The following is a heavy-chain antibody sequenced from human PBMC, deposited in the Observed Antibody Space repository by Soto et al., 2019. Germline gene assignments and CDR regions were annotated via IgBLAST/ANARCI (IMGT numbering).Heavy chain of an antibody. CDR2: INHDGSKK. CDR3: ARDKY. CDR1: GFTFSHYR. V-gene: IGHV3-7*04. J-gene: IGHJ6*04. Sequence: GGSLRLSCAASGFTFSHYRMNWVRQAPGKGLEWVANINHDGSKKYYVASVKGRFTISRDNAKNSLYLQMNSLRAEDTAVYYCARDKYWGKGTTVTVSS.